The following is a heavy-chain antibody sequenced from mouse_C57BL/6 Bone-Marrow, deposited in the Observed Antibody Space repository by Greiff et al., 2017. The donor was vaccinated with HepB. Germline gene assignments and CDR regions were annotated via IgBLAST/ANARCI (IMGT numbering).Heavy chain of an antibody. CDR3: ALPVYYYGSYWYFDV. J-gene: IGHJ1*03. Sequence: EVQLQQSGPELVKPGASVKMSCKASGYTFTDYNMHWVKQSHGKSLEWIGYINPNNGGTSYNQKFKGKATLTVNKSSSTAYMELRSLTSEDSAVYYCALPVYYYGSYWYFDVWGTGTTVTVSS. V-gene: IGHV1-22*01. D-gene: IGHD1-1*01. CDR1: GYTFTDYN. CDR2: INPNNGGT.